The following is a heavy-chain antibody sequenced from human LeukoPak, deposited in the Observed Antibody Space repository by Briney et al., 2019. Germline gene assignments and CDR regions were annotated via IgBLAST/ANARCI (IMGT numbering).Heavy chain of an antibody. J-gene: IGHJ6*02. V-gene: IGHV3-74*01. D-gene: IGHD2-2*02. CDR3: ARLHCSSTSCYSYPYYYGMDV. CDR2: IASDGSST. Sequence: GGSLRLSCAASGFTFSSYWMNWVRQAPGKGLVWVSRIASDGSSTTYADSVKGRFTISRDNSKNTLYLQMNSLRAEDTAVYFCARLHCSSTSCYSYPYYYGMDVWGQGTTVTVSS. CDR1: GFTFSSYW.